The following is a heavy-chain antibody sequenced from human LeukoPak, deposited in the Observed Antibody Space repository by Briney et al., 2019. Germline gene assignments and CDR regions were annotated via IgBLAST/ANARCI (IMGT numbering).Heavy chain of an antibody. D-gene: IGHD6-19*01. CDR1: GFTFSSYA. CDR2: ISASGGST. J-gene: IGHJ4*02. CDR3: AKDYSSGWYTDY. V-gene: IGHV3-23*01. Sequence: PGGSLRLSCAASGFTFSSYAMSWVRQAPGKGLEWVSGISASGGSTYYADSVKGRFTISRDNSKKTVYLQMNSLRAEDTAVYSCAKDYSSGWYTDYWGQGTLVTVSS.